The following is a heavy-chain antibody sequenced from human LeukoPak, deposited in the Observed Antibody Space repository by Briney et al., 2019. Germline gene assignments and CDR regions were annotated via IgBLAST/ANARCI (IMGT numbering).Heavy chain of an antibody. Sequence: PGGSLRLSCAASGFSVGSNCMSWVRQAPGKGLEWVSVIYTGGTTHYAESVMGRFTISRDDSHNTVHLHMSGLRAEDTAVYYCAREGRFQSFDYWGQGTLVAVSS. V-gene: IGHV3-53*01. CDR3: AREGRFQSFDY. CDR2: IYTGGTT. CDR1: GFSVGSNC. J-gene: IGHJ4*02.